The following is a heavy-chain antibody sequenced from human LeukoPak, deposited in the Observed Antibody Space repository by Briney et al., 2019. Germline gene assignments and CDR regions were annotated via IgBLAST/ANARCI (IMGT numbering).Heavy chain of an antibody. CDR2: ISGSGGST. D-gene: IGHD6-13*01. CDR1: GFTVSSNY. CDR3: AKYSSSWPRGAFDI. V-gene: IGHV3-23*01. J-gene: IGHJ3*02. Sequence: GGSLRLSCAASGFTVSSNYMSWVRQAPGKGLEWVSAISGSGGSTYYADSVKGRFTISRDNSKNTLYLQMNSLRAEDTAVYYCAKYSSSWPRGAFDIWGQGTMVTVSS.